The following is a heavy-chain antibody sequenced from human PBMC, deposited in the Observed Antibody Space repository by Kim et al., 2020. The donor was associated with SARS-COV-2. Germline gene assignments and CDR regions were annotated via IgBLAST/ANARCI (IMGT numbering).Heavy chain of an antibody. CDR2: IYSGGST. CDR3: SRGKEAGTRWAGVDP. CDR1: GFTVSSNY. V-gene: IGHV3-53*01. D-gene: IGHD6-19*01. Sequence: GGSLRLSCAASGFTVSSNYMSWVRQAPGKGLEWVSVIYSGGSTYYSDSVKGRLTISRGNYKKTLFLQLNSLMAEDTTVDYCSRGKEAGTRWAGVDPR. J-gene: IGHJ5*02.